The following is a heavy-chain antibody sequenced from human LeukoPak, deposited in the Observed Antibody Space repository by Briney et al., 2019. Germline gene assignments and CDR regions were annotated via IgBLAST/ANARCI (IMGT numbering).Heavy chain of an antibody. J-gene: IGHJ4*02. CDR3: AREKGFTY. CDR1: GFSFSSYS. Sequence: GGSLTLSCAASGFSFSSYSMNWVRQAPGKGLEWVSYIRSSSSIIYHADSVKGRFTISRDNAKNSLYLQMNSLRDEGAAVYYCAREKGFTYWGQGTPVTVSS. V-gene: IGHV3-48*02. CDR2: IRSSSSII.